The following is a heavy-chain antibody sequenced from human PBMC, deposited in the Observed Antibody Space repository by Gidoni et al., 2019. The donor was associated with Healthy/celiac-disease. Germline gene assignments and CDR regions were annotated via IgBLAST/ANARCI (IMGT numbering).Heavy chain of an antibody. Sequence: FSSYGMHWVRQAPGKGLEWVAVIWYDGSNKYYADSVKGRFTISRDNSKNTLYLQMNSLRAEDTAVYYCARGEYSSSSGGYFDYWGQGTLVTVSS. CDR2: IWYDGSNK. CDR1: FSSYG. D-gene: IGHD6-6*01. CDR3: ARGEYSSSSGGYFDY. V-gene: IGHV3-33*01. J-gene: IGHJ4*02.